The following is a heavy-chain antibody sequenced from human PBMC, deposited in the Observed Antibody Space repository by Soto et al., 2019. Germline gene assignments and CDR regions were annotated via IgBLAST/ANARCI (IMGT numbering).Heavy chain of an antibody. CDR2: ISSDGSNK. D-gene: IGHD3-16*01. J-gene: IGHJ4*01. Sequence: QVHLVESGGGVVQPGRSLRLSCAASAFTFSSYPMYWVRQAPGKGLAWVADISSDGSNKYYADAAKGRLTLSRDNTKNPLPLQMNSLGAGDSGLYYCAGAEGGYFDHWGQGTLVTVS. CDR3: AGAEGGYFDH. V-gene: IGHV3-30-3*01. CDR1: AFTFSSYP.